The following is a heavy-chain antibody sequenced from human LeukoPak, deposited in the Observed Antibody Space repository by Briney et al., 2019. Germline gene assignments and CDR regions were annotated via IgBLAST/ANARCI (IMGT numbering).Heavy chain of an antibody. V-gene: IGHV3-48*03. J-gene: IGHJ4*02. Sequence: GGSLRLSCAASGFTFSYYELNWVRQAPGKGLEWVSYISSSGSTIYYADSVKGRFTISRDNAKNSLYLQMNSLRVEDTAVYYCASVAGGGTPYLFDYWGQGTLVTVSS. D-gene: IGHD1-14*01. CDR1: GFTFSYYE. CDR3: ASVAGGGTPYLFDY. CDR2: ISSSGSTI.